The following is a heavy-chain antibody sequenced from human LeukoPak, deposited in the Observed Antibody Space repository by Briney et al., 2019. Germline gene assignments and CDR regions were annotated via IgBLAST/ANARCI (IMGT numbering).Heavy chain of an antibody. CDR1: GYTFTGNY. Sequence: ASVKVSCKASGYTFTGNYMHWVRQAPGQGLEWMGWINPNSGGTNYAQKFQGRVTMTRDTSISTAYMELSRLRSDDTAVYYCARDMESHDSYYDILTGYYLGGSFDIWGQGTMVTVSS. J-gene: IGHJ3*02. D-gene: IGHD3-9*01. V-gene: IGHV1-2*02. CDR3: ARDMESHDSYYDILTGYYLGGSFDI. CDR2: INPNSGGT.